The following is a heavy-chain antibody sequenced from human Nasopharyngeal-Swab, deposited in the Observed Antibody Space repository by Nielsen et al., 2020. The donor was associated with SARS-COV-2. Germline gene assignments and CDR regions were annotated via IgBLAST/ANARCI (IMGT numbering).Heavy chain of an antibody. D-gene: IGHD2-15*01. CDR1: GFTFSSYA. Sequence: GASLKISCAASGFTFSSYAMSWVRQAPGKGLEWVSAISGSGGSTYYADSVKGRFTISRDNSKNTLYLQMNSLRAEDTAVYYCATPQGPAGVEGPYYFDYWGQGTLVTVSS. CDR3: ATPQGPAGVEGPYYFDY. J-gene: IGHJ4*02. V-gene: IGHV3-23*01. CDR2: ISGSGGST.